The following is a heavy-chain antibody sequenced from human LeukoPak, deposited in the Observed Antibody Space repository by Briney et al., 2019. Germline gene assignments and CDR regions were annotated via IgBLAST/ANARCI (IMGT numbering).Heavy chain of an antibody. V-gene: IGHV4-30-2*01. D-gene: IGHD6-6*01. CDR2: IYHSGST. CDR3: ARDLEYSSSSGAFDY. Sequence: PSETLSLTCTVSGGSISSGGYYWSWIRQPPGKGLEWIGYIYHSGSTYYNPSLKSRVTISVDRSKNQFSLKLSSVTAADTAVYYCARDLEYSSSSGAFDYWGQGTLVTVSS. CDR1: GGSISSGGYY. J-gene: IGHJ4*02.